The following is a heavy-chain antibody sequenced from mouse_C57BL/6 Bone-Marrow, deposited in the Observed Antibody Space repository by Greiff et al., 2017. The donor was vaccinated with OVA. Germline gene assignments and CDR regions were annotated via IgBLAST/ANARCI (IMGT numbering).Heavy chain of an antibody. CDR3: ARWGPVVATPFAY. J-gene: IGHJ3*01. CDR1: GFTFTDYY. V-gene: IGHV7-3*01. D-gene: IGHD1-1*01. CDR2: IRNKANGYTT. Sequence: DVHLVESGGGLVQPGGSLSLSCAASGFTFTDYYMSWVRQPPGKALEWLGFIRNKANGYTTEYSASVKGRFTISSDNSQSILYLQMNALRAEDSATYYCARWGPVVATPFAYWGQGTLVTVSA.